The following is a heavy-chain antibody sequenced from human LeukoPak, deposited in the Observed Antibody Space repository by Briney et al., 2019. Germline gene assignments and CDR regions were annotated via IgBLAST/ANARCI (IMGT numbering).Heavy chain of an antibody. CDR1: GFTFSSYG. D-gene: IGHD3-10*01. V-gene: IGHV3-33*01. J-gene: IGHJ4*02. Sequence: PGGSLRLSCAASGFTFSSYGMHWVRQAPGKGLEWVAVIWYDGSNKYYADSVKGRFTISRDNSKNTLYLQMNSLRAEDTAVYYCARVGGSGSYYTHFDYWGQGTLVTVSS. CDR2: IWYDGSNK. CDR3: ARVGGSGSYYTHFDY.